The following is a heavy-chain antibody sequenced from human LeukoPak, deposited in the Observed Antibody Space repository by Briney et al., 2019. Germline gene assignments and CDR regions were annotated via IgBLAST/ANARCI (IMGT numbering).Heavy chain of an antibody. CDR1: GGSFSGYY. CDR2: INHSGST. Sequence: SETLSLTCAVYGGSFSGYYWSWIRQPPGKGLEWIGEINHSGSTNYNPSLKSRVTISEDTSKNQFSLKLSSVTAADTAVYYCARGRIQLWLYYYYGMDVWGQGTTVTVSS. J-gene: IGHJ6*02. V-gene: IGHV4-34*01. D-gene: IGHD5-18*01. CDR3: ARGRIQLWLYYYYGMDV.